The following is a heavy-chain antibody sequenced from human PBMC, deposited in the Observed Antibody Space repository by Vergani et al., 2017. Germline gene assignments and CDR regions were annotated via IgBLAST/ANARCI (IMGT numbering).Heavy chain of an antibody. CDR2: IDWDDDK. CDR1: GFSLSTSGMR. CDR3: ARSSNWGSTGFDY. J-gene: IGHJ4*02. D-gene: IGHD7-27*01. V-gene: IGHV2-70*04. Sequence: QVTLKESGPALVKHTQTLTLTCTFSGFSLSTSGMRVRWIRQPPGKALEWLARIDWDDDKFYSTSLKTRLTISKDTSKNQVVLTMTNMDPVDTATYYCARSSNWGSTGFDYWGQGTLVTVSS.